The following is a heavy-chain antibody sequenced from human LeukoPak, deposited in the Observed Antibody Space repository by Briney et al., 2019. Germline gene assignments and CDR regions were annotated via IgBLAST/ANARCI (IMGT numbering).Heavy chain of an antibody. CDR2: ISGSGGST. Sequence: GGSLRLSCAASGFTFSSYAMSWVRQAPGKGLEWVSAISGSGGSTYYADSVKGRFTISRDNSKNTLYLQMNSLRAEDTALYYCAKLHTVVVPAAISGGNWFDPWGQGTLVTVSS. J-gene: IGHJ5*02. V-gene: IGHV3-23*01. CDR1: GFTFSSYA. CDR3: AKLHTVVVPAAISGGNWFDP. D-gene: IGHD2-2*01.